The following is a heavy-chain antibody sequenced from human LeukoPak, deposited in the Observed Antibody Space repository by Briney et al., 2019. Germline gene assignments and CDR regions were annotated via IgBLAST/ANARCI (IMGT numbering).Heavy chain of an antibody. V-gene: IGHV4-39*01. CDR1: GGSISSSSYY. J-gene: IGHJ3*02. CDR2: IYYSGST. D-gene: IGHD4-23*01. CDR3: ARRGDYGGSPPGAFDI. Sequence: PSETLSLTCTVSGGSISSSSYYWGWIRQPPGKGLEWIGSIYYSGSTYYNPSLKSRVTISVDTSKNQFSLKLSSVTAADTAVYYCARRGDYGGSPPGAFDIWGQGTMVTVSS.